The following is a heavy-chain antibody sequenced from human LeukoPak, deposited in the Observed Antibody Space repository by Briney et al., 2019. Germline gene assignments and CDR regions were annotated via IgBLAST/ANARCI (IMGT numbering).Heavy chain of an antibody. V-gene: IGHV1-46*01. D-gene: IGHD3-22*01. Sequence: ASVKVSCKASGYTFTSYYMHWVRQAPGQGLEWMGIINPSGGSTSYAQKFQGRVTMTRDMSTSTVYMELRSLRSDDTAVYYCAREVPYDTSVYYQPFDYWGQGTLVTVSS. CDR2: INPSGGST. CDR3: AREVPYDTSVYYQPFDY. J-gene: IGHJ4*02. CDR1: GYTFTSYY.